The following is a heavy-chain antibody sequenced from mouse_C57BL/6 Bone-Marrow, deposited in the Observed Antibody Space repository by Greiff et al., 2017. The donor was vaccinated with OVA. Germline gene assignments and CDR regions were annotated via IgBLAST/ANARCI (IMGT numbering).Heavy chain of an antibody. J-gene: IGHJ1*03. CDR1: GFTFSSYA. D-gene: IGHD2-4*01. Sequence: EVKLVESGGGLVKPGGSLKLSCAASGFTFSSYAMSWVRQTPEQRLEWVATISDGGSYTDYPDNVKGRFTISRDNAKNNVYLQMSHLKSEDTAMYYCARDHYDYDTDFDVWGTGTTVTVSS. V-gene: IGHV5-4*01. CDR2: ISDGGSYT. CDR3: ARDHYDYDTDFDV.